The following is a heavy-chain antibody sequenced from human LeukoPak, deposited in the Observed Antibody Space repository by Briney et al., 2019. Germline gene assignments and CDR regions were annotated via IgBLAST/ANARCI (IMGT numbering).Heavy chain of an antibody. CDR2: ISGRSDNT. CDR3: AKWGDYDVLTGYYVSDF. J-gene: IGHJ4*02. D-gene: IGHD3-9*01. Sequence: PGASLRLSCAASGFIFSNYVMYWVRQAPGKGLEWVTAISGRSDNTYYADSVKGRFTLSRDSSKNTLYLQMNSLRADDTAVCYCAKWGDYDVLTGYYVSDFWGQGTLVTVSS. CDR1: GFIFSNYV. V-gene: IGHV3-23*01.